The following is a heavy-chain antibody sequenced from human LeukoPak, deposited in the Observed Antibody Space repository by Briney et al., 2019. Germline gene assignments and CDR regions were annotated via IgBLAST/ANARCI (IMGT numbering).Heavy chain of an antibody. D-gene: IGHD5-18*01. CDR1: GFTFSTYA. J-gene: IGHJ4*02. V-gene: IGHV3-23*01. CDR2: ISGSGGSA. Sequence: GGSLRLSCEASGFTFSTYAMSCVRQAPGKGLEWFSGISGSGGSAYYADSVKGRFTISRDNSNNTLYLQMNSLRAEDTAVYYCATTSGYNSNYCFDYWGQGSLVTVSS. CDR3: ATTSGYNSNYCFDY.